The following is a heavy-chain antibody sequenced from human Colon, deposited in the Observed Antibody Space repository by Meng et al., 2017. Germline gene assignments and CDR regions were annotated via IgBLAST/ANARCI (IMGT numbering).Heavy chain of an antibody. Sequence: QVELVQSGAEVKKPGASVKVSCKASGYSFTTYSMHWVRPAPGQGLEWMAWINTANGNAVYSETFQGRLTITRDASASTVNMELSSLGSEDTAVYYCATDFSPRGDYWGQGTLVTVSS. D-gene: IGHD3-3*01. CDR2: INTANGNA. J-gene: IGHJ4*02. CDR3: ATDFSPRGDY. V-gene: IGHV1-3*04. CDR1: GYSFTTYS.